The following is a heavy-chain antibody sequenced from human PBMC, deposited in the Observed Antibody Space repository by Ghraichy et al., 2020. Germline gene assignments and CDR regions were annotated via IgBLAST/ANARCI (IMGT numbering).Heavy chain of an antibody. J-gene: IGHJ3*02. Sequence: ASVKVSCKASGYTFTSYAMHWVRQAPGQRLEWMGWINAGNGNTKYSQKFQGRVTITRDTSASTAYMELSSLRSEDTAVYYCASRRTGITIFGVVNHDDAFDIWGQGTMVTVSS. CDR1: GYTFTSYA. CDR2: INAGNGNT. D-gene: IGHD3-3*01. CDR3: ASRRTGITIFGVVNHDDAFDI. V-gene: IGHV1-3*01.